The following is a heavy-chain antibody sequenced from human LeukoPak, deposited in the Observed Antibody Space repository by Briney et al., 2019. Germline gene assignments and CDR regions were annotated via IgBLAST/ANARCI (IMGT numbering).Heavy chain of an antibody. CDR2: ISGSGDSK. J-gene: IGHJ4*02. CDR1: GFTFSDYY. CDR3: AKGDTGMVRRYYFDY. D-gene: IGHD5-18*01. V-gene: IGHV3-11*01. Sequence: PGGSLRLSCAASGFTFSDYYMTWIRQAPGKGLEWLSYISGSGDSKFYADSVKGRFTISRDNAKNSLYLQMNSLRADDTAVYYCAKGDTGMVRRYYFDYWGQGTLVTVSS.